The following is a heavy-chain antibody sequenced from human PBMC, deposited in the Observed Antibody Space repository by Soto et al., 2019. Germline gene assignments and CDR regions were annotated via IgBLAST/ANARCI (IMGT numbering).Heavy chain of an antibody. D-gene: IGHD2-21*02. CDR3: ARGGSFWVVTAILGFGY. V-gene: IGHV4-34*01. CDR2: INHSGST. Sequence: PSETLSLTCAVYGGSFSGYYWSWIRQPPGKGLEWIGEINHSGSTNYNPSLKSRVTISVDTSKNQFSLKLSSVTAADTAVYYCARGGSFWVVTAILGFGYWGQGTLVTVSS. CDR1: GGSFSGYY. J-gene: IGHJ4*02.